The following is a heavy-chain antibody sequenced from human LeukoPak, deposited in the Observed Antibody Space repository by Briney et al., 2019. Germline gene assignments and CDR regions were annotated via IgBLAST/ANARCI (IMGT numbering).Heavy chain of an antibody. V-gene: IGHV3-30*03. D-gene: IGHD2-21*02. CDR3: AREGDLDFDY. CDR1: GFTFSSYG. Sequence: PGRSLRLSCAASGFTFSSYGMHWVRQAPGKGLEWVAVISYDGSNKYYADSVKGRFTISRDNSKNTLYLQMNSLRAEDTAVYYCAREGDLDFDYWGQGTLVTVSS. J-gene: IGHJ4*02. CDR2: ISYDGSNK.